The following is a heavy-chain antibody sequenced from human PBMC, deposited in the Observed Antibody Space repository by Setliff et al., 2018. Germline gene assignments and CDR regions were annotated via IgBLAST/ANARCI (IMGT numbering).Heavy chain of an antibody. D-gene: IGHD3-16*02. CDR3: ARGGSIYDHVWGSYRFVDS. V-gene: IGHV1-2*02. Sequence: ASVKVSCKTSGYTLTDFYIQWVRQAPGQGLEWMGWINPYTGDTDYAPKFQGRVTVTRDTSVTTAYMDLTRLTSDDTAVYYCARGGSIYDHVWGSYRFVDSWGQGTLVTVSS. CDR2: INPYTGDT. J-gene: IGHJ4*02. CDR1: GYTLTDFY.